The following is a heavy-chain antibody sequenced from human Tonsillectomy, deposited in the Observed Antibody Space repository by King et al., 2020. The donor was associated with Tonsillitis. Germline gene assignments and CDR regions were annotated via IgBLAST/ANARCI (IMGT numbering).Heavy chain of an antibody. CDR3: ARRRATLVRGITISRFDP. D-gene: IGHD3-10*01. J-gene: IGHJ5*02. CDR2: IYWDDDK. CDR1: GFSLSADGVA. Sequence: QVTLKESGPTLVKPTQTLTLTCTFPGFSLSADGVAVAWIRQPPGKALEWLALIYWDDDKRYSPSLKSRLSITKDTSKNQVVLTMADMDPADTATYYCARRRATLVRGITISRFDPWGQGTLVTVSS. V-gene: IGHV2-5*02.